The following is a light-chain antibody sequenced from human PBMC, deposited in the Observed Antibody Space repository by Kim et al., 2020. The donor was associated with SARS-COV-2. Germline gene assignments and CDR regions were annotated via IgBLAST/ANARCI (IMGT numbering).Light chain of an antibody. J-gene: IGLJ2*01. CDR1: SLTRYS. V-gene: IGLV3-19*01. Sequence: SSELTQDPAMSVALGQTVNITCQGDSLTRYSASWYQQKPGQAPLLVIYDKNNRPSGIPDRFSGSSSRNTASLTITGAQAEDEADYYCSSRDSSGSHGAFSGGTQLTVL. CDR2: DKN. CDR3: SSRDSSGSHGA.